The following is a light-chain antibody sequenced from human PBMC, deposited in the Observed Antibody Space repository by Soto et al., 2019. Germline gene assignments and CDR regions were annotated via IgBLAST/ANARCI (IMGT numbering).Light chain of an antibody. J-gene: IGLJ2*01. CDR2: DVN. V-gene: IGLV2-14*03. CDR1: SSDLDY. CDR3: SSYIHPSAF. Sequence: QSALTQPASVSGSPGQSITVSCTGTSSDLDYVSWYQQHPGKAPKLLIFDVNTRPSGVPDRFSASKTDNAASLTISGLQPEDEAHYYCSSYIHPSAFFGGGTKLTVL.